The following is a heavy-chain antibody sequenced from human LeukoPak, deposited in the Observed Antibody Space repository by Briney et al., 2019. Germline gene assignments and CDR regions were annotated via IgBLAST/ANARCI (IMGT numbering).Heavy chain of an antibody. CDR2: IYYSGST. J-gene: IGHJ4*02. D-gene: IGHD2-21*01. CDR1: GGSISSGGYY. Sequence: SRTLSLTCTVSGGSISSGGYYWSWIRQHPGKGLEWIGYIYYSGSTYYNPSLKSRVTISVDTSKNQFSLKLNSVTAADTAVYYCASRSPPGETGYFDYWGQGTLVTVSS. V-gene: IGHV4-31*03. CDR3: ASRSPPGETGYFDY.